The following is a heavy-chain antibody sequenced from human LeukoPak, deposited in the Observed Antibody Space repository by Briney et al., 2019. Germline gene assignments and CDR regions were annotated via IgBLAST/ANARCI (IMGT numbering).Heavy chain of an antibody. CDR2: IWYDGSNK. Sequence: GGSLRLSCAASGFTFSSYGMNWVRQAPGKGLEWVAVIWYDGSNKYYADSVKGRFTISRDNSKNTLYLQMNSLRAEDTAVYHCAKGTGHYYYYRDVWGKGATVTVSS. D-gene: IGHD3/OR15-3a*01. J-gene: IGHJ6*03. CDR3: AKGTGHYYYYRDV. CDR1: GFTFSSYG. V-gene: IGHV3-33*06.